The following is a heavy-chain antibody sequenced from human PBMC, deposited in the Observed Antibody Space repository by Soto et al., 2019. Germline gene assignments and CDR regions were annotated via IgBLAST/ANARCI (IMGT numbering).Heavy chain of an antibody. D-gene: IGHD6-6*01. CDR2: IYPGDSDT. J-gene: IGHJ6*03. CDR1: GYSFTSYW. CDR3: ARRVEYSSSSAYYYYYYMDV. Sequence: GESLKISCKGSGYSFTSYWIGWVRQMPGKGLEWTGIIYPGDSDTRYSPSFQGQVTISADKSISTAYLQWSSLKASDTAMYYCARRVEYSSSSAYYYYYYMDVWGKGTTVTVSS. V-gene: IGHV5-51*01.